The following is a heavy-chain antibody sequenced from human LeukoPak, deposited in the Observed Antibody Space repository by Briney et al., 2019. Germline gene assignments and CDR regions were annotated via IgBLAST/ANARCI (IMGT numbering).Heavy chain of an antibody. CDR1: GGSISSGGYY. CDR3: ARRSLQLGDAFDI. CDR2: IYYSGST. Sequence: SQTLSLTCTVPGGSISSGGYYWSWIRQHPGQGLEWIGYIYYSGSTYYNPSLKSRVTISVDTSKNQFSLKLSSVTAADTAVYYCARRSLQLGDAFDIWGQGTMVTVSS. J-gene: IGHJ3*02. V-gene: IGHV4-31*03. D-gene: IGHD5-18*01.